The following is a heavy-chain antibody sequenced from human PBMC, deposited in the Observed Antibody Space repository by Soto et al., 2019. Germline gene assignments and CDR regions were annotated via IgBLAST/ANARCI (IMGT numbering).Heavy chain of an antibody. J-gene: IGHJ4*02. Sequence: QVQLVQSGAEVKTPGSWVRVSWKTSGGIFTRYDIRWVRQAPGQGLEWMGAIIPIFGTANYAQKFQGRVTITADATTSTAYMELSSLRSEDTAMYYCAINEGRDVSTFDYWGQGTLVTLSS. CDR3: AINEGRDVSTFDY. CDR1: GGIFTRYD. V-gene: IGHV1-69*01. D-gene: IGHD3-10*02. CDR2: IIPIFGTA.